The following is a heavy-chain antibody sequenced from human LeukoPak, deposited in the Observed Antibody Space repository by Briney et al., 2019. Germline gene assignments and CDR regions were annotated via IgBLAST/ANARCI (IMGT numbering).Heavy chain of an antibody. CDR1: GYSFATYW. Sequence: GESLKISCKGSGYSFATYWIGWVRQMPGKGLEWMGIIYPGDSDTRYSPSFQGQVTISGDKSISAAYLQWSTLKASDTAMYYCARLHWGNSGRYLDYWGQGTLVTVSS. CDR2: IYPGDSDT. CDR3: ARLHWGNSGRYLDY. J-gene: IGHJ4*02. V-gene: IGHV5-51*01. D-gene: IGHD1-26*01.